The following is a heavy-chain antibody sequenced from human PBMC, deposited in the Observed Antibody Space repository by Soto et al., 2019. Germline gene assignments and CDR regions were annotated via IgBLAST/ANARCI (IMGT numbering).Heavy chain of an antibody. CDR1: GGSLTKYY. J-gene: IGHJ4*02. D-gene: IGHD3-3*01. Sequence: PSETLSLTCIVSGGSLTKYYWSWIRQPAGKGLEWIGRISTSGNVVSKASLRSRLTMSVDTSKNQFSLRLTSVTAADTAVYYCARDNNDFWSLYPLAFDYWGQGALVTVSS. V-gene: IGHV4-4*07. CDR3: ARDNNDFWSLYPLAFDY. CDR2: ISTSGNV.